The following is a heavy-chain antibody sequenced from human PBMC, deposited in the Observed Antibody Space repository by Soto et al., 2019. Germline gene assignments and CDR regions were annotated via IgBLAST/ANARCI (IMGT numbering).Heavy chain of an antibody. J-gene: IGHJ3*01. V-gene: IGHV2-5*05. Sequence: QITLKESGPTLVQYTQTLPLTCTFSVFSLRSTELGVCWIRQTPGKALEWLALIYWDDDKRYGPSLNSRRTIPKETSKHQVILTVTNMDLADTSTYYCSHRSGHPQTFDFWGDRKNVTLS. D-gene: IGHD6-25*01. CDR1: VFSLRSTELG. CDR2: IYWDDDK. CDR3: SHRSGHPQTFDF.